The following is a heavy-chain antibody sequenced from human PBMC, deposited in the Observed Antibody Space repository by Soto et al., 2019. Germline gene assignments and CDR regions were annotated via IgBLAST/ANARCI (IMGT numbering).Heavy chain of an antibody. J-gene: IGHJ4*02. CDR2: IYSGGST. CDR1: GFTVSSNY. Sequence: GGSLRLSCAASGFTVSSNYMSWVRQAPGKGLEWVSVIYSGGSTYYADSVKGRFTISRDNSKNTLYLQMNSLRAEDTAVYYCARAMSELELLAYWGQGTLVTVSS. D-gene: IGHD1-7*01. V-gene: IGHV3-53*01. CDR3: ARAMSELELLAY.